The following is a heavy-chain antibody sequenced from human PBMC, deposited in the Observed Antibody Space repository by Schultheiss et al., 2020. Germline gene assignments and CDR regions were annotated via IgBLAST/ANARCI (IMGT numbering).Heavy chain of an antibody. CDR2: ISAYNGNT. J-gene: IGHJ6*02. Sequence: ASVKVSCKASGYTFTSYYMHWVRQAPGQGLEWMGWISAYNGNTNYAQKLQGRVTMTTDTSTSTAYMELSSLRSEDTAVYYCARVSYKASVTTSLYYYYGMDVWGQGTTVTVSS. CDR3: ARVSYKASVTTSLYYYYGMDV. V-gene: IGHV1-18*04. D-gene: IGHD4-17*01. CDR1: GYTFTSYY.